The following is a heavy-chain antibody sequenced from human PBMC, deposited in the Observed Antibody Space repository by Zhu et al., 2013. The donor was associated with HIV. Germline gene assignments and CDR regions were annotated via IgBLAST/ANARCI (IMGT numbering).Heavy chain of an antibody. V-gene: IGHV1-69*01. Sequence: QVQLVQSGAEVKKPGSSVKVSCKASGGTFSSYAISWVRQAPGQGLEWMGGIIPIFGTANYAQKFQGRVTITADESTSTAYMELSSLRSEDTAVYYCARERTGYYDFWSGFYGMDVWGQGTTVTVS. J-gene: IGHJ6*02. CDR3: ARERTGYYDFWSGFYGMDV. CDR2: IIPIFGTA. CDR1: GGTFSSYA. D-gene: IGHD3-3*01.